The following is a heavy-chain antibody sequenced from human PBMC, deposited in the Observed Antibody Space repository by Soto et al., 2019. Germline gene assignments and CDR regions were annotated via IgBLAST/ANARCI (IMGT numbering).Heavy chain of an antibody. Sequence: ESLKVSLKGSGHRFTNYCIAWVRQMPGKGLEWMGIIYPGDSDTRYSPSFQGQVTISADKSISTAYLQWRSMKASDTAMYYCATLQYYGSGLYYGLDGWGRGTTVSVSS. D-gene: IGHD3-10*01. CDR2: IYPGDSDT. CDR1: GHRFTNYC. J-gene: IGHJ6*04. V-gene: IGHV5-51*01. CDR3: ATLQYYGSGLYYGLDG.